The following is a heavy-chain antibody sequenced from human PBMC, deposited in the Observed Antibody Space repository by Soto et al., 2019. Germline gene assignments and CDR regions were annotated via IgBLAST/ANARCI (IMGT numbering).Heavy chain of an antibody. Sequence: EASVKVSCKASGYSFTSYGVHWVRQAPGQRLEWMGWINVGNVKTKYSEKFEGRVTIIRDTSASTVYMEMNSVRSEDTAIYYCARDPEYGSGSLDVWGQGTMVTVSS. CDR2: INVGNVKT. D-gene: IGHD3-10*01. CDR1: GYSFTSYG. CDR3: ARDPEYGSGSLDV. J-gene: IGHJ3*01. V-gene: IGHV1-3*01.